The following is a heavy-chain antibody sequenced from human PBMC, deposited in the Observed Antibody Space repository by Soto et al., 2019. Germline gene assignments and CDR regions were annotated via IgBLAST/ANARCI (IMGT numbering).Heavy chain of an antibody. CDR2: IHNSGST. J-gene: IGHJ4*02. V-gene: IGHV4-59*13. CDR3: ASHPQDFWSGYYIGYFDY. D-gene: IGHD3-3*01. Sequence: PSEILSLTCTVSGGSITSYYWSWIRQPPGQGLEWIGYIHNSGSTSYNPSLQSRVTISADVSKNQFSLDLRSVTAADTAVYYCASHPQDFWSGYYIGYFDYWGQGTLVTVSS. CDR1: GGSITSYY.